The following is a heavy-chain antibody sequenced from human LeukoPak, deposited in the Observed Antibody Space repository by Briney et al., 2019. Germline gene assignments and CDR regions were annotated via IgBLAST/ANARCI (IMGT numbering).Heavy chain of an antibody. CDR2: IYYSGST. CDR3: ARVGDLRIGYYFDY. Sequence: SETLSLTCTVSGGSISSYYWSWIRQPPGKGLEWIGYIYYSGSTNYNPSLKSRVTISVDTSKNQFSLKLSSVTAADTAVYYRARVGDLRIGYYFDYWGQGTLVTVSS. CDR1: GGSISSYY. J-gene: IGHJ4*02. V-gene: IGHV4-59*01. D-gene: IGHD2-21*01.